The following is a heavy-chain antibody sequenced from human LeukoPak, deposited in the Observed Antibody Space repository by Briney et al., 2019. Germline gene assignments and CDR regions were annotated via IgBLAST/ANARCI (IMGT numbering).Heavy chain of an antibody. Sequence: KPSETLSLTCTVSGGSISSSSYYWSWIRQPPGKGLEWIGEINHSGSTNYNPSLKSRVTISVDTSKNQFSLKLSSVTAADTAVYYCALMTTVLDYWGQGTLVTVSS. D-gene: IGHD4-11*01. J-gene: IGHJ4*02. CDR1: GGSISSSSYY. CDR3: ALMTTVLDY. V-gene: IGHV4-39*07. CDR2: INHSGST.